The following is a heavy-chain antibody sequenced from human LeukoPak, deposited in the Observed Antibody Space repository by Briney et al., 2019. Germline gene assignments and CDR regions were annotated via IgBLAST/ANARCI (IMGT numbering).Heavy chain of an antibody. Sequence: SETLSLTCTVSGGSISSHYWGWIRQPPGKGLEWIGYIYYSGSTNYNPSLKSRVTISVDTSKSQFSLKLSSVTAADTAVYYCARARSSITIFGVVIPYYMDVWGKGTTVTVSS. CDR1: GGSISSHY. CDR2: IYYSGST. D-gene: IGHD3-3*01. CDR3: ARARSSITIFGVVIPYYMDV. J-gene: IGHJ6*03. V-gene: IGHV4-59*11.